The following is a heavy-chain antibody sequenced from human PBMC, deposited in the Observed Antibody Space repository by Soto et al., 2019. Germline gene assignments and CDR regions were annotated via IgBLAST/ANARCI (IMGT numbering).Heavy chain of an antibody. J-gene: IGHJ4*02. V-gene: IGHV4-59*08. Sequence: SETLSLTCTVSGGSISSYYWSWIRQPPGKGLEWIGYIYYSGSTNYNPSLKSRVTISVDTSKNQFSLKLNPMTAADTTVYYCARHNYGSGSTYFDYWGQGTLVTVSS. CDR3: ARHNYGSGSTYFDY. D-gene: IGHD3-10*01. CDR1: GGSISSYY. CDR2: IYYSGST.